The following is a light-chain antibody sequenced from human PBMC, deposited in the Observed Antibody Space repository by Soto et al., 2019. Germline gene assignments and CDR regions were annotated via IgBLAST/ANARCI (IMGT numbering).Light chain of an antibody. CDR1: QSVSSS. J-gene: IGKJ1*01. V-gene: IGKV3-15*01. Sequence: EIVLTQTPATLSLPQGERATLSCRASQSVSSSLAWYQQSPGQAPRLLIYGASTRATGIPARFSGSGSGTEFTLTINSLQSEDFAVYYCQQYNNWPMWTFAQGTKVDI. CDR3: QQYNNWPMWT. CDR2: GAS.